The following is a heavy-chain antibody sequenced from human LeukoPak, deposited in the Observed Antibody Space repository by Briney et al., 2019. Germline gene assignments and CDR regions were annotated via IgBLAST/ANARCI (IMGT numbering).Heavy chain of an antibody. Sequence: GGSLRLSCAASGFTFSSYSMNWVRQAPGKGLEWVSSISSSSSYIYYADSVKGRFTISRVNAKNSLYLQMNSLSAEDTAVYYCARDRRGTLDAFDIWGQGTMVTVSS. V-gene: IGHV3-21*01. CDR3: ARDRRGTLDAFDI. CDR1: GFTFSSYS. CDR2: ISSSSSYI. J-gene: IGHJ3*02. D-gene: IGHD3-10*01.